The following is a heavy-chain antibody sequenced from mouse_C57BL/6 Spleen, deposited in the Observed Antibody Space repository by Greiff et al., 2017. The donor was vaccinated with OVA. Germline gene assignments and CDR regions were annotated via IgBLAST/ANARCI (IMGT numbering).Heavy chain of an antibody. CDR2: IRNKANNHAT. CDR1: GFTFSDAW. D-gene: IGHD1-1*01. CDR3: TRDTTVVALDWYFDV. Sequence: EVQLVESGGGLVQPGGSMKLSCAASGFTFSDAWMDWVRQSPEKGLEWVAEIRNKANNHATYYAVSVKGRFTISRDDSKSSVYLQMNSLRAEDTGIYYCTRDTTVVALDWYFDVWGTGTTVTVSS. J-gene: IGHJ1*03. V-gene: IGHV6-6*01.